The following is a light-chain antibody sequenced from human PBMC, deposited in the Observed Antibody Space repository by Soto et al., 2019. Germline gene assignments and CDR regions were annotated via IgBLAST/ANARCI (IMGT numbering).Light chain of an antibody. CDR3: QQRSNWPSGFT. Sequence: EIVLTQSPATLSLSPGERVTLSCRASQSVSRYLAWYQQKPGQAPRLLIYDASNRATGIPARFSGGGSGTDFTLTISSLESEDSAVYYCQQRSNWPSGFTFGPGTKVEIK. CDR1: QSVSRY. CDR2: DAS. J-gene: IGKJ3*01. V-gene: IGKV3-11*01.